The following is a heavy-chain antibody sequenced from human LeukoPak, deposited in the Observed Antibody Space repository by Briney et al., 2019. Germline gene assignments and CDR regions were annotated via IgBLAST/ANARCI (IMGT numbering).Heavy chain of an antibody. V-gene: IGHV4-30-4*01. J-gene: IGHJ4*02. Sequence: SETLSLTCTVSGGSISSGDYYWSWIRQPPGKGLEWIGYIYYSGSTYYNPSLKSRVTISVDTSKNQFSLKLSSVTAADTAVYYCALPPRRYSSGWTLFDYWGQGTLVTVSS. CDR3: ALPPRRYSSGWTLFDY. CDR2: IYYSGST. D-gene: IGHD6-19*01. CDR1: GGSISSGDYY.